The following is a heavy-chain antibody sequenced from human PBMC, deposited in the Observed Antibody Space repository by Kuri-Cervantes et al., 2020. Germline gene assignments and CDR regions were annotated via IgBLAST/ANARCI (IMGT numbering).Heavy chain of an antibody. J-gene: IGHJ5*02. Sequence: GSLRLSCTVSGGSISSYYWSWIRQPPGKGLEWIGYIYYSGSTNYNPSLKSRVTISVDTSKNQFSLKLSSVTAADTAVYYCARDGVDYYDSSGYWWFDPWGQGTLVTVSS. CDR3: ARDGVDYYDSSGYWWFDP. D-gene: IGHD3-22*01. CDR1: GGSISSYY. V-gene: IGHV4-59*12. CDR2: IYYSGST.